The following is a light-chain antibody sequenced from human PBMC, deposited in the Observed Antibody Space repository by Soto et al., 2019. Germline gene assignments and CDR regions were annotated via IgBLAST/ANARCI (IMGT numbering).Light chain of an antibody. CDR1: QSITSN. J-gene: IGKJ4*02. Sequence: TPSTATLSVSPGERATPSSRASQSITSNLDWYQPKPGQAPRLLIYGASTRPTGVPARFSGSGSGTDFTLTISSLQSEDFATYYCQQYNSKPLTFGGGTKVDIK. CDR3: QQYNSKPLT. CDR2: GAS. V-gene: IGKV3-15*01.